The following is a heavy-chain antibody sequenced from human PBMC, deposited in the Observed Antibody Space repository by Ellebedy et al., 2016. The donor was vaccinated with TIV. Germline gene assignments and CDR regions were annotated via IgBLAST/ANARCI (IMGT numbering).Heavy chain of an antibody. CDR2: IYPGDSDT. CDR1: GYSFTSYW. V-gene: IGHV5-51*01. J-gene: IGHJ4*02. CDR3: ARHRRYDSSGYPTLGVDY. Sequence: GESLKISCKGSGYSFTSYWIGWVRQMPGKGLEWMGIIYPGDSDTRYSPSFQGQVTISADKSISTAYLQWSSLKASDTAMYYCARHRRYDSSGYPTLGVDYWGQGTLVTVSS. D-gene: IGHD3-22*01.